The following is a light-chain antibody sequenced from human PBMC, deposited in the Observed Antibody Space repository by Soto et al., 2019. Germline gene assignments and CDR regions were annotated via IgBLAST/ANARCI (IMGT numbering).Light chain of an antibody. CDR2: GAS. CDR3: QQYNNWPPWT. V-gene: IGKV3-15*01. CDR1: QSVSSN. Sequence: EIVMTQSPSTLSVSPGERATLSCRASQSVSSNLAWYQQNPGQAPRLLINGASTRATSIPARFSGSGSGTEFTLTISSLQSEDFAVYYCQQYNNWPPWTFGQGTKVDIK. J-gene: IGKJ1*01.